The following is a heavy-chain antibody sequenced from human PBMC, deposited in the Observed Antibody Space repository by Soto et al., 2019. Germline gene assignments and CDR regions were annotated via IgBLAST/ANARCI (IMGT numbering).Heavy chain of an antibody. V-gene: IGHV1-2*02. D-gene: IGHD2-8*02. CDR1: GYSFTGYY. CDR2: INPDSGAT. J-gene: IGHJ4*02. CDR3: ARGDYGTGGYPFPYLDY. Sequence: HEHLVQSGAEVKRPGASLKVSCKASGYSFTGYYIHWVRQAPGQGLEWMGWINPDSGATNYAQNFQGRVTLTSDTSISTASMDLTSLTSDDTAVYYGARGDYGTGGYPFPYLDYWGQGTLVLVSS.